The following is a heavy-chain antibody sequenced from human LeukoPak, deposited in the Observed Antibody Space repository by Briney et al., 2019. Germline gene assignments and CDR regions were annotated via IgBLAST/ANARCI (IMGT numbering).Heavy chain of an antibody. Sequence: SETLSLTCTVSGGSISSGGYYWSWIRQHPGKGLGWIGYIYYSGSTYYNPSLKSRVTISVDTSKNQFSLKLSSVTAADTAVYYCVRFVHDFWSGYDCWGQGTLVTVSS. CDR1: GGSISSGGYY. J-gene: IGHJ4*02. V-gene: IGHV4-31*03. CDR2: IYYSGST. D-gene: IGHD3-3*01. CDR3: VRFVHDFWSGYDC.